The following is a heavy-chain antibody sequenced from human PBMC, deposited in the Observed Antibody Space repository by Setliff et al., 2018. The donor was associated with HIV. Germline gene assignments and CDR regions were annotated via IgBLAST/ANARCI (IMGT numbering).Heavy chain of an antibody. D-gene: IGHD3-16*01. CDR3: AKAWGSGYPSFESALMFDV. V-gene: IGHV3-23*01. Sequence: GGSLRLSCAASGFTFSAYAMTWVRRAPGRGLEWVSATTSNGRTTDYAESVRGRFILSRDNSGNTRYLQRTSLRAEDTATYYCAKAWGSGYPSFESALMFDVWGQGTLVTVSS. CDR1: GFTFSAYA. CDR2: TTSNGRTT. J-gene: IGHJ4*02.